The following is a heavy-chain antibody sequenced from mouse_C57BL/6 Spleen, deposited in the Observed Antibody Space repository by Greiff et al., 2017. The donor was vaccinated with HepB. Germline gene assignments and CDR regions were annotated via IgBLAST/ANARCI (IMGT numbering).Heavy chain of an antibody. CDR1: GYTFTDYE. D-gene: IGHD4-1*01. Sequence: QVQLQQSGAELVRPGASVTLSCKASGYTFTDYEMHWVKQTPVHGLEWIGAIDPETGGTAYNQKFKGKAILTADKSSSTAYMELRSLTSEDSAVYYWTRTGLAWFAYWGQGTLVTVSA. J-gene: IGHJ3*01. CDR3: TRTGLAWFAY. CDR2: IDPETGGT. V-gene: IGHV1-15*01.